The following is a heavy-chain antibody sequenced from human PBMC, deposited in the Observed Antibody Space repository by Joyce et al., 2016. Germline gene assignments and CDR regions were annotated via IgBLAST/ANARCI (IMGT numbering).Heavy chain of an antibody. CDR3: ATSLPSRVGGFQFFGMDV. CDR1: GDSFSDTSYY. V-gene: IGHV4-61*01. J-gene: IGHJ6*02. CDR2: IYNSETT. D-gene: IGHD3-10*01. Sequence: HLQESGPGLVKPSETLSLTCTIPGDSFSDTSYYWTWIRQPPGKGLEWLGFIYNSETTHYKPSLGGRLSISAGAAKKQFSLRLTSVTSADTAVYYCATSLPSRVGGFQFFGMDVWGQGTTVIVS.